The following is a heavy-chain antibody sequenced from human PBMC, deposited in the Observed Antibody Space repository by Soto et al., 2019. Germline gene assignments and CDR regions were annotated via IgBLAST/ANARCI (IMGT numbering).Heavy chain of an antibody. V-gene: IGHV3-21*01. CDR3: AREKKHQSLGGRFGMYV. D-gene: IGHD2-2*01. CDR1: GFIFSDFS. CDR2: IGSSGGYI. Sequence: GGSLSLSCAVSGFIFSDFSMNWVRQAPGKGLEWVASIGSSGGYIFYADSVKGRFTISRDNAKKSLDLQINSLRAEDTAVYYCAREKKHQSLGGRFGMYVWGQGTTVTVSS. J-gene: IGHJ6*02.